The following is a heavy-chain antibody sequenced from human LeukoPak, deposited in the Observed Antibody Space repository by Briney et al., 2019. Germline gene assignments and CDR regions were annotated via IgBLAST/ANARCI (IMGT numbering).Heavy chain of an antibody. V-gene: IGHV3-23*01. CDR1: GFTFSSYG. CDR3: VRDHHRRLYDSQARDTFDI. J-gene: IGHJ3*02. D-gene: IGHD3-22*01. CDR2: ISGSGGST. Sequence: PGGSLRLSGAASGFTFSSYGMSWVRQAPGKGLEWVSAISGSGGSTYYADSMKGRFTISRDNAKNSLYLQINSLRAEDTAVYYCVRDHHRRLYDSQARDTFDIWGQGTMVTVSS.